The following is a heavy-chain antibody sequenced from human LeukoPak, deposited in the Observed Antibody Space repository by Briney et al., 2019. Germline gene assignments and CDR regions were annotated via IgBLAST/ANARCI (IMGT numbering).Heavy chain of an antibody. V-gene: IGHV3-48*01. J-gene: IGHJ4*02. CDR3: ARLGLVRNFDY. CDR2: ISSSSSTI. D-gene: IGHD3/OR15-3a*01. CDR1: GFTFSSYS. Sequence: GGSLRLSCAASGFTFSSYSTNWVRQAPGKGLEWVSYISSSSSTIYYADSVKGRFTISRDNAKNSLYLQMNSLRAEDTAVYYCARLGLVRNFDYWGQGTLVTVSS.